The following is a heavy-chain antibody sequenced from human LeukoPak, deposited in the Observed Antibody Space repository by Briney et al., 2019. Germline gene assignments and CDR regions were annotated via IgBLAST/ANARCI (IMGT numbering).Heavy chain of an antibody. V-gene: IGHV3-23*01. CDR3: AKDRSYYSNHYYFDY. J-gene: IGHJ4*02. D-gene: IGHD4-11*01. Sequence: PGGSLRLSCAASGFTFNSYAMSWVRQAPGKGLEWVSGISGSGGSTYYADSVKGRFTISRDNSKNTLYLQMNSLRAEDTAVYYCAKDRSYYSNHYYFDYWGQGTLVTVSS. CDR1: GFTFNSYA. CDR2: ISGSGGST.